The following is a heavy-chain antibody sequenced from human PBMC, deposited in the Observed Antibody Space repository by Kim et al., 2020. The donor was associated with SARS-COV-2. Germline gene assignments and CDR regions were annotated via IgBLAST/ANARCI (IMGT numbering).Heavy chain of an antibody. J-gene: IGHJ6*03. V-gene: IGHV3-48*03. Sequence: ADSVKGTLTISRDNAKNSLYLQMNSLRAEDTAVYYCARESPDSYYYYMDVWGKGTTVTVSS. CDR3: ARESPDSYYYYMDV.